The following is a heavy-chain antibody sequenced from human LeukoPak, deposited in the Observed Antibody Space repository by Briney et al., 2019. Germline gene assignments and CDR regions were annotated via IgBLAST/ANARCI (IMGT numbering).Heavy chain of an antibody. J-gene: IGHJ4*02. CDR2: ISGSGGST. Sequence: GGSLRLSCAASGSTFSSYAMSWVRQAPGKGLEWVSAISGSGGSTYYADSVKGRFTISRDNSKNTLYLQMNSLRAEDTAVYYCARGRSYGIFDYWGQGTLVTVSS. CDR1: GSTFSSYA. CDR3: ARGRSYGIFDY. V-gene: IGHV3-23*01. D-gene: IGHD5-18*01.